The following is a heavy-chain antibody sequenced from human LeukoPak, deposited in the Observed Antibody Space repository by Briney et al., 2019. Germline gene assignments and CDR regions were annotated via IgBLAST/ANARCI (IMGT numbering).Heavy chain of an antibody. Sequence: SETLSLTCTVSGGSIGSYYWSWIRQPAGKGLEWIGRIYTSGSTNYNPSLKSRVTMSVDTSKNQFSLKLSSVTAADTAVYYCASISSGWPYYFDYWGQGTLVTVSS. J-gene: IGHJ4*02. CDR1: GGSIGSYY. D-gene: IGHD6-19*01. CDR3: ASISSGWPYYFDY. V-gene: IGHV4-4*07. CDR2: IYTSGST.